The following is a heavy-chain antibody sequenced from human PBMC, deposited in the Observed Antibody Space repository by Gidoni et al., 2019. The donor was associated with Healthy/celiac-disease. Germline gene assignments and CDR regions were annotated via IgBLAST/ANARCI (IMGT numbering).Heavy chain of an antibody. CDR1: GFTFDDYA. Sequence: EVQLVESGGGLVQPGRSLRLSCSASGFTFDDYAMHWVRQAPGKGLEWVSGISWNSGSIGYADSVKGRFTISRDNAKNSLYLQMNSLRAEDTALYYCAKERLGGVIAKSAFDIWGQGTMVTVSS. CDR3: AKERLGGVIAKSAFDI. J-gene: IGHJ3*02. CDR2: ISWNSGSI. V-gene: IGHV3-9*01. D-gene: IGHD3-16*02.